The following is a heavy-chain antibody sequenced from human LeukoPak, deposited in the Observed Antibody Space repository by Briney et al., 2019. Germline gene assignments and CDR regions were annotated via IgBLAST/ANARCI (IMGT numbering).Heavy chain of an antibody. CDR3: ARDYDSSGYYDY. Sequence: SETLSLTCAVYGGSFSGYYWSWIRQPPGKGLEWIGEISHSGSTNYNPSLKSRVTISVDTSKNQFSLKLSSVTAADTAVYYCARDYDSSGYYDYWGQGTLVTVSS. CDR2: ISHSGST. J-gene: IGHJ4*02. V-gene: IGHV4-34*01. D-gene: IGHD3-22*01. CDR1: GGSFSGYY.